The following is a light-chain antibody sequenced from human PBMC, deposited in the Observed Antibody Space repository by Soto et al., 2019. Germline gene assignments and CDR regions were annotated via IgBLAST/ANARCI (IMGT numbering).Light chain of an antibody. Sequence: SYELTQPPSVSVAPGKTARITCGGNNIGSKSGHWYQQKPGQAPVLVIYYDSDRPSGIPERFSGSNSGNTATLTISSVEAGDEADYYCQVWDSSSDHYVFGTGTKLTVL. CDR2: YDS. V-gene: IGLV3-21*04. CDR1: NIGSKS. J-gene: IGLJ1*01. CDR3: QVWDSSSDHYV.